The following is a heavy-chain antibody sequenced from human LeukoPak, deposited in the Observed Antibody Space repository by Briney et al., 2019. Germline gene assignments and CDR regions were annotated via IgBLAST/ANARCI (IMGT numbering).Heavy chain of an antibody. CDR3: ENVRDTDAGTSEGSFDS. CDR2: ISGNSGIM. Sequence: PGGSLRLSCAASGFTFSDYAMNWVRQAPGKGLEWVSGISGNSGIMGYADSVKGRFTISRDNAKNSLHLQMDSLRAEDTALYYCENVRDTDAGTSEGSFDSWGQGTLVTVSS. D-gene: IGHD6-13*01. V-gene: IGHV3-9*01. CDR1: GFTFSDYA. J-gene: IGHJ4*02.